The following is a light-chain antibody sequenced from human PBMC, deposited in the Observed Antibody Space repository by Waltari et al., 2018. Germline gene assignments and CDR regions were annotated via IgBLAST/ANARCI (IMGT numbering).Light chain of an antibody. Sequence: AIQMTQSPSSLSASVGDRVTITCRASQGIRSDLGWYQQKPGKAPKFLIYGASTLQSGVPSRFSGSGSGTEFTLTISSLQPEDFATYYCLQDYTYPRTFGQGTRVEIK. V-gene: IGKV1-6*01. CDR2: GAS. CDR3: LQDYTYPRT. CDR1: QGIRSD. J-gene: IGKJ2*01.